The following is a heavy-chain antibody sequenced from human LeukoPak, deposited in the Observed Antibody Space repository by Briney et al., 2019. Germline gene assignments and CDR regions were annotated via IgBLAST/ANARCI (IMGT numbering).Heavy chain of an antibody. D-gene: IGHD3-3*01. CDR3: ARGGITIFGVARGAFDI. V-gene: IGHV3-64*01. CDR2: ISNNGGST. Sequence: GGSPRLSCAASGFTFSSYAMHWVRQAPGKGLEYVSAISNNGGSTYYANSVKGRFTISRDNSKNTLYLQMGSLRAEDMAVYYCARGGITIFGVARGAFDIWGQGTMVTVSS. CDR1: GFTFSSYA. J-gene: IGHJ3*02.